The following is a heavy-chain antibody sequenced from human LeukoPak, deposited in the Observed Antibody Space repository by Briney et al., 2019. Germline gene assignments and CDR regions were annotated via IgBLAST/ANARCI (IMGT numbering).Heavy chain of an antibody. CDR1: GGSFSGYY. CDR3: ARDHCSGGSCYIPFDY. Sequence: SETLSLTCAVYGGSFSGYYWSWIRQPPGKGLEWIGEINHSGSTNYNPSLKSRVTISVDTSKNQFSLKLSSVTAADTAVYYCARDHCSGGSCYIPFDYWGQGTLVTVSS. CDR2: INHSGST. V-gene: IGHV4-34*01. J-gene: IGHJ4*02. D-gene: IGHD2-15*01.